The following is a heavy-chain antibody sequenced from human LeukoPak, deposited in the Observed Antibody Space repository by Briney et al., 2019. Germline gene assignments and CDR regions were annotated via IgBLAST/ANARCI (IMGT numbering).Heavy chain of an antibody. Sequence: PSETLSLTCTVSGGSISSSSYYWGWIRQAPGKGLEWVSAISGSGGSTYYADSVKGRFTISRDNSKNTLYLQMNSLRAEDTAVYYCAKSLGHRGYVWGCSHYWGQGTLVTVSS. CDR2: ISGSGGST. CDR1: GGSISSSSYY. CDR3: AKSLGHRGYVWGCSHY. V-gene: IGHV3-23*01. J-gene: IGHJ4*02. D-gene: IGHD3-16*01.